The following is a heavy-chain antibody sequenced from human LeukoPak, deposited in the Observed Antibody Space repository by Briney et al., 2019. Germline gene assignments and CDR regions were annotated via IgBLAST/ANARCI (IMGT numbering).Heavy chain of an antibody. CDR1: GFTFDDYA. CDR2: ISWNCGSI. CDR3: AKARLVYYYYYGMDV. D-gene: IGHD6-19*01. V-gene: IGHV3-9*01. J-gene: IGHJ6*02. Sequence: PGRSLRLSCAASGFTFDDYAMHWVRQAPGKGLEWVSGISWNCGSIGYADSVKGRFTISRDNAKNSLYLQMNSLRAEDTALYYCAKARLVYYYYYGMDVWGQGTTVTVSS.